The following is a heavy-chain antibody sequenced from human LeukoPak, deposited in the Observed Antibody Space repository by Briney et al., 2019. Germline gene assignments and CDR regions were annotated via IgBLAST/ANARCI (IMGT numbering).Heavy chain of an antibody. CDR3: ARGLGAYYYDSSGYYYDY. CDR1: GGSFSGYY. J-gene: IGHJ4*02. V-gene: IGHV4-34*01. CDR2: INHSGST. D-gene: IGHD3-22*01. Sequence: SETLSLTCAVYGGSFSGYYWSWIRQPPGKGLEWIGEINHSGSTNYNPSLKSRVTISVDTSKNQFSLKLSSVTAADTAVYYCARGLGAYYYDSSGYYYDYWGQGTLVTVSS.